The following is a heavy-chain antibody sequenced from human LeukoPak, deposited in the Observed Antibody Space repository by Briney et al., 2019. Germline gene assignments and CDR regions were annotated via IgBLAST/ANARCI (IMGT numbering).Heavy chain of an antibody. CDR1: GGSNSGYY. V-gene: IGHV4-4*07. D-gene: IGHD3-9*01. J-gene: IGHJ5*02. CDR2: IYTSGST. Sequence: PSETLSLTCTVSGGSNSGYYWSWIRQPAGKGLEWIGRIYTSGSTNYNPSLKSRVTMSVDTSKNQFSLKLSPVTAADTAVYYCARGKPDILTADPWGQGTLVTVSS. CDR3: ARGKPDILTADP.